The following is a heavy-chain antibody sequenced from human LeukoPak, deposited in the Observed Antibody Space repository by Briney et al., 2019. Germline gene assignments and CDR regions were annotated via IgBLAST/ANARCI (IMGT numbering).Heavy chain of an antibody. D-gene: IGHD3-10*01. CDR2: ISNSGGST. V-gene: IGHV3-64D*09. CDR1: GFTFNDYA. Sequence: GGSLRLSCSVSGFTFNDYAMHWVRQAPGKGLEYVSAISNSGGSTDYADSVSGRFTIFRDNPRRTLFLQMSSLTAEDTALYYCVKDSRASGRGGNFDYWGQGTLVTVS. J-gene: IGHJ4*02. CDR3: VKDSRASGRGGNFDY.